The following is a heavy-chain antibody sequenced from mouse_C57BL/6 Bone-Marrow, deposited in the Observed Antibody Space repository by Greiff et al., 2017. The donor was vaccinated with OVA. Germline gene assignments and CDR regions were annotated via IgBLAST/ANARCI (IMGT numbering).Heavy chain of an antibody. Sequence: DVKLQESGPGLAKPSQTLSLTCSVTGYSITSDYWNWIRKFPGNKLEYMGYISYSGSTYYNPSLKSRISITRDTSKNQYYLQLNSVTTEDTATYYCARKSYDGYYYWYFDVWGTGTTVTVSS. CDR1: GYSITSDY. J-gene: IGHJ1*03. D-gene: IGHD2-3*01. CDR2: ISYSGST. V-gene: IGHV3-8*01. CDR3: ARKSYDGYYYWYFDV.